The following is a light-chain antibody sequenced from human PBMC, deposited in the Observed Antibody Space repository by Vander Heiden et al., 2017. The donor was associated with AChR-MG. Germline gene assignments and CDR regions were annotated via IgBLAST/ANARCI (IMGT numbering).Light chain of an antibody. V-gene: IGKV3-20*01. J-gene: IGKJ2*01. CDR1: QSDSYNS. CDR2: GAY. CDR3: QRYGGSQGYI. Sequence: EIVLTQSPGTLSLSPGERATLSCRASQSDSYNSLVWYQQKPGQAPRLLIYGAYSRATGIPDRFSGTGSGTEFTLTVTRMEPEDFAVYYCQRYGGSQGYIYGPGTKLEL.